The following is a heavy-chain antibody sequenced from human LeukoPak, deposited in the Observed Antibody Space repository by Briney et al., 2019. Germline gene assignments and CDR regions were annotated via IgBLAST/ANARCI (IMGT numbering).Heavy chain of an antibody. J-gene: IGHJ5*02. CDR3: ARVGYNGFDP. V-gene: IGHV4-61*02. Sequence: SETLSLTSTVSGGSISSGSHYWSWIRQPAGKGLEWIGRIYTSGSTNYNPSLKSRVTIAVDTSKNQFSLKLSSVTAADTAVYYCARVGYNGFDPWGQGTLVTVSS. CDR1: GGSISSGSHY. D-gene: IGHD5-12*01. CDR2: IYTSGST.